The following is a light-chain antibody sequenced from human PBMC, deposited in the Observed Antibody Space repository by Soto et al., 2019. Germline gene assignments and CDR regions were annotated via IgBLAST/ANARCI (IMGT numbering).Light chain of an antibody. J-gene: IGLJ1*01. CDR2: EVS. CDR3: SSFAGSNRV. CDR1: SSDVGGYNY. V-gene: IGLV2-8*01. Sequence: QSVLTQPPSASGSPGQSVTISCTGTSSDVGGYNYVSWYQQHPGKAPKLMIYEVSKRPSGVPDRFSGSKSGNTASLTVSGLQAEDEAEYYCSSFAGSNRVFGTGTKGTVL.